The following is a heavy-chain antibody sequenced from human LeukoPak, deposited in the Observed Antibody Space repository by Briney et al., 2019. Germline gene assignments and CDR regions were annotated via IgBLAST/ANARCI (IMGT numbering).Heavy chain of an antibody. CDR1: GFTFSNYA. CDR2: IYSGGST. CDR3: ARAYYYYGMDV. Sequence: GGSLRLSCAASGFTFSNYAMTWVRQAPGKGLEWVSVIYSGGSTYYADSVKGRFTISRHNSKNTLYLQMNSLRAEDTAVYYCARAYYYYGMDVWGQGTTVTVSS. V-gene: IGHV3-53*04. J-gene: IGHJ6*02.